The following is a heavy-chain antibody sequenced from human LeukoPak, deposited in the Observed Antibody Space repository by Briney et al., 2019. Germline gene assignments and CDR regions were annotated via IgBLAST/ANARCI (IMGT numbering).Heavy chain of an antibody. CDR3: ARFSSGSYYYYGMDV. CDR1: GGSISSSNW. CDR2: INHSGST. D-gene: IGHD6-19*01. V-gene: IGHV4-4*02. Sequence: SETLSLTCAVSGGSISSSNWWSWVRQPPGKGLEWIGEINHSGSTNYNPSLKSRVTISVDTSKNQFSLKLSSVTAADTAVYYCARFSSGSYYYYGMDVWGQGTTVTVSS. J-gene: IGHJ6*02.